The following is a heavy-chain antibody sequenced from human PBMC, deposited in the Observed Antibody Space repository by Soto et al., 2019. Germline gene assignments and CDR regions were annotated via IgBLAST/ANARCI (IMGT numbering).Heavy chain of an antibody. Sequence: QGQLVESGGGVVQPGRSLRLSCAASGFNFITYAMHWVRQAPGKGLEWLAIISTDGDNTYYADSVKGRFTISRSSSQNTVYMQMNSLRPDDTAVYYCARGGGADGMDVWGQGTTVTV. J-gene: IGHJ6*02. V-gene: IGHV3-30-3*01. CDR1: GFNFITYA. CDR3: ARGGGADGMDV. CDR2: ISTDGDNT. D-gene: IGHD1-26*01.